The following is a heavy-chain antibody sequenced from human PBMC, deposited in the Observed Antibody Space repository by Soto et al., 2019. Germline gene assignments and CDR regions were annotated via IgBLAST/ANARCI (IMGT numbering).Heavy chain of an antibody. CDR1: GYTFTSYG. D-gene: IGHD3-3*01. V-gene: IGHV1-18*01. Sequence: GASVKVSCKASGYTFTSYGISWVRHAPGQGLEWMGWISAYNGNTTYAQKLQGRVTMTTDTSTSTAYMELRSLRSDDTAVYYCARLSRDYDFWSGYYTGNPRLCDYWGQGTLVTVSS. CDR2: ISAYNGNT. CDR3: ARLSRDYDFWSGYYTGNPRLCDY. J-gene: IGHJ4*02.